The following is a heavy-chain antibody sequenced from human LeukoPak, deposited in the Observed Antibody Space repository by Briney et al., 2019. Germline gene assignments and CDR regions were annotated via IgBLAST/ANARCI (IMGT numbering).Heavy chain of an antibody. Sequence: GGSLRLSCAASGFTLSSYEMNWVRQAPGKGLEWVSYISSSGSTIYYADSVKGRFTISRDNAKNSLYLKMNSLRAEDTAVYYCARGDHIAVAGMGDYWGQGTLVTVSS. CDR3: ARGDHIAVAGMGDY. CDR2: ISSSGSTI. CDR1: GFTLSSYE. J-gene: IGHJ4*02. D-gene: IGHD6-19*01. V-gene: IGHV3-48*03.